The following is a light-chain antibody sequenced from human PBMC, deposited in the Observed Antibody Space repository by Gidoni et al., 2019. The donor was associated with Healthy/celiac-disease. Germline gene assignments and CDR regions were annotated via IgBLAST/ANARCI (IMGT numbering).Light chain of an antibody. CDR1: QDISNY. CDR2: DAS. Sequence: DIQMTQSPSSLSASVGDRVTITCQASQDISNYLNWYQQKPGKAPKRLIYDASKLETGVPSRFSGSGSGTDFTFTISSLQPEDIATYYCQQYDNLPPYTFGQXTKLEIK. J-gene: IGKJ2*01. CDR3: QQYDNLPPYT. V-gene: IGKV1-33*01.